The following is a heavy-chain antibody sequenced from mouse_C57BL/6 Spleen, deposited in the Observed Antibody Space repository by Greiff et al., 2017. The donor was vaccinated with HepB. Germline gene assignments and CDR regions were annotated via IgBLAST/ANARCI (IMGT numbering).Heavy chain of an antibody. D-gene: IGHD2-2*01. Sequence: EVKVEESGGGLVKPGGSLKLSCAASGFTFSDYGMHWVRQAPEKGLEWVAYISSGSSTIYYADTVKGRFTISRDNAKNTLFLQMTSLRSEDTAMYYCARDYGYSWFACWGQGTLVTVSA. V-gene: IGHV5-17*01. CDR3: ARDYGYSWFAC. CDR2: ISSGSSTI. J-gene: IGHJ3*01. CDR1: GFTFSDYG.